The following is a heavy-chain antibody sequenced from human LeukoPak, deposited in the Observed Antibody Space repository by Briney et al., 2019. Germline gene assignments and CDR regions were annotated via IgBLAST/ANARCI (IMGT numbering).Heavy chain of an antibody. V-gene: IGHV4-4*07. CDR2: IYTSGST. D-gene: IGHD3-10*01. CDR3: ARDRYYGSGNNWLDP. J-gene: IGHJ5*02. CDR1: GSSISGYY. Sequence: SETLSLTCTVSGSSISGYYWSWIRQPAGKGLEWIGRIYTSGSTTYNPSLKSRVTMSVDTSKNHFSLKLNSVTAADTAVYYCARDRYYGSGNNWLDPWGQGTLVTVSS.